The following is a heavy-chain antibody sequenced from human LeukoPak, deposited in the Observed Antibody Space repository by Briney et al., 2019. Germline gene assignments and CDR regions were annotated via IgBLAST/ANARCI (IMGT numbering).Heavy chain of an antibody. CDR3: ARAVSVVVVPAAMRRHYYYYYMDV. CDR1: GYTFTGYY. Sequence: GASVKVSCKASGYTFTGYYMHWVRQAPGQGLEWMGWINPNSGGTNYAQKFQGRVTMTRDTSISTAYMELSRLRSDDTAVYYCARAVSVVVVPAAMRRHYYYYYMDVWGKGTTVTVSS. CDR2: INPNSGGT. D-gene: IGHD2-2*01. V-gene: IGHV1-2*02. J-gene: IGHJ6*03.